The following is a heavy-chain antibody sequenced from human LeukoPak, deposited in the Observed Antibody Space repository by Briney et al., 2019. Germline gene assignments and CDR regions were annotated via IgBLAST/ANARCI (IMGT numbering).Heavy chain of an antibody. Sequence: GGSLRLSCAASGFTCSSYAMNWVRQAPGKGLEWVAGIFGSGGSPHYADSVKGRFTISRDNSRNTVYLQINSLRAEDTAVYYCGKTTVGYSSGQKPAWPVDYWGQGTLVTVSS. CDR3: GKTTVGYSSGQKPAWPVDY. V-gene: IGHV3-23*01. CDR2: IFGSGGSP. J-gene: IGHJ4*02. CDR1: GFTCSSYA. D-gene: IGHD5-18*01.